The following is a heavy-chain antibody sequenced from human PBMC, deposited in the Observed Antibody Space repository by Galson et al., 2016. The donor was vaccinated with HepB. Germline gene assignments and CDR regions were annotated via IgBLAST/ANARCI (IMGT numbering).Heavy chain of an antibody. V-gene: IGHV1-18*01. J-gene: IGHJ4*03. CDR1: GYTFSRYG. D-gene: IGHD3-16*01. CDR3: AIIMTTPGAFDY. CDR2: ISAYKGDA. Sequence: SVKVSCKASGYTFSRYGISWVRQAPGQGLEWMGWISAYKGDANYAQSLQGRVTVTTDTSTSTAYMELRSLRSDDTAVYYCAIIMTTPGAFDYWGRGTMVTVSS.